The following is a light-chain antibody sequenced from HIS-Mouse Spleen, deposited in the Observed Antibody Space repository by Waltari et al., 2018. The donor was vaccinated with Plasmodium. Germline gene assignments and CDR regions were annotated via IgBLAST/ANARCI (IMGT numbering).Light chain of an antibody. CDR1: ALPKKY. CDR3: YSADSSGNHRV. J-gene: IGLJ3*02. Sequence: SYELTQPPSVSVSPGQTARITCSGDALPKKYAYWYQQKSGQAPVLVIYEDSKRPAGIPGRFSGSSSGKMATLTISGAQVEDEDDYYCYSADSSGNHRVFGGGTKLTVL. CDR2: EDS. V-gene: IGLV3-10*03.